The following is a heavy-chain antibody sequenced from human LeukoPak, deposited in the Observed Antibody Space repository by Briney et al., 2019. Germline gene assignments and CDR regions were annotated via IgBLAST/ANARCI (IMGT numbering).Heavy chain of an antibody. CDR2: IYSGGST. J-gene: IGHJ4*02. V-gene: IGHV3-53*01. Sequence: GGSLRLSCAASGFTVSSNYMSWVRQAPGKGLEWVSVIYSGGSTYYADSVKGRFTISRDNSKNTLYLQMNSPRAEDTAVYYCARGPSYDYVSPYYFDYWGQGTLVTVSS. CDR1: GFTVSSNY. CDR3: ARGPSYDYVSPYYFDY. D-gene: IGHD3-16*01.